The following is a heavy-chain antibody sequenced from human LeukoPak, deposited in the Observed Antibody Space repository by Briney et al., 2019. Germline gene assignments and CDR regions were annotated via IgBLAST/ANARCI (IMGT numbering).Heavy chain of an antibody. D-gene: IGHD6-19*01. Sequence: QTGGSLRLSCAASGFTFSSYAMSWVRQAPGKGLEWVSAISDSGGSTYYADSVKGRFTISRDNSKNTLFLQMNSLRAEDTAVYYCAKDARRTSGWYFFDYWGQGTLVTVSS. CDR3: AKDARRTSGWYFFDY. CDR2: ISDSGGST. CDR1: GFTFSSYA. V-gene: IGHV3-23*01. J-gene: IGHJ4*02.